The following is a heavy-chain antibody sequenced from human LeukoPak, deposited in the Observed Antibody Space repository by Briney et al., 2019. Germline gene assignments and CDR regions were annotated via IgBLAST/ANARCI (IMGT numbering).Heavy chain of an antibody. Sequence: GGSLRLSCAASGFIFSSFGMHWVRQAPGKGLEWVAFIRYDGSNKYYPDSVKGRFTISRDNSKNTLYLQMNSLRAEDTAVCYCARGRSRDYYGSGSYYAFDIWGQGTMVTVSS. D-gene: IGHD3-10*01. V-gene: IGHV3-30*02. CDR3: ARGRSRDYYGSGSYYAFDI. CDR2: IRYDGSNK. J-gene: IGHJ3*02. CDR1: GFIFSSFG.